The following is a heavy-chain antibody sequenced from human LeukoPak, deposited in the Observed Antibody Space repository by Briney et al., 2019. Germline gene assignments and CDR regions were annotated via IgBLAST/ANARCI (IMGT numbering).Heavy chain of an antibody. CDR2: ISAYNGNT. V-gene: IGHV1-18*01. CDR1: GYTFTSYG. J-gene: IGHJ3*02. D-gene: IGHD3-22*01. Sequence: ASVKVSCKASGYTFTSYGISWVRQAPGQGLEWMGWISAYNGNTNYAQKLQGRVTMTTDTSTSTAYMELRSLRSDDTAVYYCARAPNRIVVVPHDAFDIWGQGTMATVSS. CDR3: ARAPNRIVVVPHDAFDI.